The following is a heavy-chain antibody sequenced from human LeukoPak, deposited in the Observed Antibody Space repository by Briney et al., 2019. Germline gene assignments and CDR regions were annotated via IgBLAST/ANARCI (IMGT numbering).Heavy chain of an antibody. CDR3: AKGAYYAD. Sequence: QPGGSLRLSCAASGFTFWNYAMSWVRQAPGKGLECISGFSGSGGSTYYADSVKGRFTISRDNSKNTLYLQMNSLRVEDTAMYYCAKGAYYADWGQGTLVTVSS. J-gene: IGHJ4*02. CDR2: FSGSGGST. CDR1: GFTFWNYA. V-gene: IGHV3-23*01. D-gene: IGHD3-3*01.